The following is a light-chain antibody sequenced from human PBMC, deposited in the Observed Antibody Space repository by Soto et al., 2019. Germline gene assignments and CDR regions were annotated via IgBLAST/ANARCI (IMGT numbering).Light chain of an antibody. V-gene: IGLV2-11*01. J-gene: IGLJ1*01. CDR2: DVI. CDR3: CSYAGSYPYV. Sequence: QSALTQPRSVSRSPGQSVTISCTGTSSDVGGYNYVSWYQQHPGKAPKLMIYDVIKRPSGVPDRFSGSKSGNSASLTISGLQAEDEADYFCCSYAGSYPYVFGTGTKVTVL. CDR1: SSDVGGYNY.